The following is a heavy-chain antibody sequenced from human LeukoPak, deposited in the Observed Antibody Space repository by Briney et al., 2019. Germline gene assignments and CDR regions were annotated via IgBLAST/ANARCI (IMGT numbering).Heavy chain of an antibody. V-gene: IGHV1-2*06. Sequence: ASVKVSCKASGYTFTGYYMHWVRQAPGQGLEWMGRINPNSGGTNYAQKFQGRVTMTRDTSISTAHMELGRLRSDDTAVYYCARAKYYYDSSGHPEDYWGQGTLVTVSS. J-gene: IGHJ4*02. CDR1: GYTFTGYY. CDR2: INPNSGGT. D-gene: IGHD3-22*01. CDR3: ARAKYYYDSSGHPEDY.